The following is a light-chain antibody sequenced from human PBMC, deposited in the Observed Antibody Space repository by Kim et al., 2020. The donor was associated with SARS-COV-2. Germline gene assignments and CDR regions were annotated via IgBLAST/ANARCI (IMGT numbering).Light chain of an antibody. V-gene: IGLV3-21*04. CDR1: SIGSKR. CDR3: QVWDSSSDQRVV. J-gene: IGLJ2*01. Sequence: PGKTARINCGGNSIGSKRVDWYQRKPGEAAVMVISYESDGTAGIPERFSGSNSGNTATLTINRVETEDEADNDCQVWDSSSDQRVVFGGGTQLTVL. CDR2: YES.